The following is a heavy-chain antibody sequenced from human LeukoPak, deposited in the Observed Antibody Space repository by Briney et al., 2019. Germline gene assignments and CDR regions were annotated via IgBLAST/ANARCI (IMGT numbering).Heavy chain of an antibody. D-gene: IGHD3-9*01. CDR2: INHSGST. CDR1: GGSFSGYY. J-gene: IGHJ4*02. CDR3: ARAPRYFDWLFYDY. Sequence: SETLSLTCAVYGGSFSGYYWSWIRQPPGKGLEWIGEINHSGSTNYNPSLESRVTISVDTSKNQFSLKLSSVTAADTAVYYCARAPRYFDWLFYDYWGQGTLVTVSS. V-gene: IGHV4-34*01.